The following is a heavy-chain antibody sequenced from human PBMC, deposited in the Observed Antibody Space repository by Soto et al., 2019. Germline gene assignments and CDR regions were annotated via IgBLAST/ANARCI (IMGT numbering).Heavy chain of an antibody. D-gene: IGHD1-26*01. CDR2: ISSSGSTI. Sequence: EVQLVESGGGLVQPGGSLRLSCAASGFTFSSYEMNWVRQAPGKGLEWVSYISSSGSTIYYADSVKGRFTISRDNAKNSLYLQMNSLRAEDTAVYYCARGGLIVGATKPLDYWGQGTLVTVSS. J-gene: IGHJ4*02. V-gene: IGHV3-48*03. CDR1: GFTFSSYE. CDR3: ARGGLIVGATKPLDY.